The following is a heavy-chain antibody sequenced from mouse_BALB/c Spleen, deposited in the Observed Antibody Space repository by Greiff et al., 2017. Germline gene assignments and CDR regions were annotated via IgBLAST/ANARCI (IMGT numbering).Heavy chain of an antibody. CDR2: IWGDGST. V-gene: IGHV2-6-7*01. J-gene: IGHJ4*01. D-gene: IGHD1-1*01. CDR1: GFSLTGYG. CDR3: ARGLRSSFLYYAMDY. Sequence: QVQLQQSGPGLVAPSQSLSITCTVSGFSLTGYGVNWVRQPPGKGLEWLGMIWGDGSTDYNSALKSRLSISKDNSKSQVFLKMNSLQTDDTARYYCARGLRSSFLYYAMDYWGQGTSVTVSS.